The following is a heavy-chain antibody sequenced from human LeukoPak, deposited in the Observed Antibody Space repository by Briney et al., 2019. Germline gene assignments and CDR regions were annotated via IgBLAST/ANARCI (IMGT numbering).Heavy chain of an antibody. CDR1: GGSISSYY. V-gene: IGHV4-59*08. J-gene: IGHJ6*02. CDR3: ARILTGYGSSYYYYGMDA. CDR2: IYYSGST. Sequence: SETLSLTCTVSGGSISSYYWSWIRQPPGKGLEWIGYIYYSGSTNYNPSLKSRVTISVDTSKNQFSLKLSSVTAADTAVYYCARILTGYGSSYYYYGMDAWGQGTTVTASS. D-gene: IGHD3-9*01.